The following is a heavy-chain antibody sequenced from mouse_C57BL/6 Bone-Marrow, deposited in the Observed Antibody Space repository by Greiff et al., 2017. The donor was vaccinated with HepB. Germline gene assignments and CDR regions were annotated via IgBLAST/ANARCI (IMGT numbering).Heavy chain of an antibody. CDR3: ARHRLYAMDY. Sequence: DVMLVESGGGLVQPGGSLKLSCAASGFTFSDYYMYWVRQTPEKRLEWVAYISNGGGSTYYPDTVKGRFTISRDNAKNTLYLQMSRLKSEDTAMYYCARHRLYAMDYWGQGTTLTVSS. CDR1: GFTFSDYY. J-gene: IGHJ2*01. V-gene: IGHV5-12*01. CDR2: ISNGGGST. D-gene: IGHD2-3*01.